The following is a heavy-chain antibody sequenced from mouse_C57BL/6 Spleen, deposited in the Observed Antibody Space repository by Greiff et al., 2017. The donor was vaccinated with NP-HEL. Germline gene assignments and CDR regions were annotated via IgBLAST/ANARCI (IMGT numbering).Heavy chain of an antibody. V-gene: IGHV5-15*01. CDR2: ISNLAYSI. Sequence: EVKLMESGGGLVQPGGSLKLSCAASGFTFSDYGMAWVRQAPRKGPEWVAFISNLAYSIYYADTVTGRFTISRENAKNTLYLEMSSLRSEDTAMYYCARHLYYGSSYDYAMDYWGQGTSVTVSS. CDR3: ARHLYYGSSYDYAMDY. CDR1: GFTFSDYG. D-gene: IGHD1-1*01. J-gene: IGHJ4*01.